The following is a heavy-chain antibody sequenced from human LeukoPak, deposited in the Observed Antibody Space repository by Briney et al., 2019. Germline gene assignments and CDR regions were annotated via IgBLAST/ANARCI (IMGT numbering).Heavy chain of an antibody. CDR3: ARNRGIAPSIFDY. Sequence: GGSLRLSCAASGFTFSSYSMNWVRQAPGKGLEWVSYISSSDTTIYYADSVKGRFTISRDNAKNSLYLQMNSLRAEDTAVYYCARNRGIAPSIFDYWGQGTLVTVSS. CDR2: ISSSDTTI. CDR1: GFTFSSYS. D-gene: IGHD6-13*01. V-gene: IGHV3-48*04. J-gene: IGHJ4*02.